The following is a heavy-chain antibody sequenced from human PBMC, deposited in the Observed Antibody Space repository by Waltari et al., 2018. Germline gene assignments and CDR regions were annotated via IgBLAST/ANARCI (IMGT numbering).Heavy chain of an antibody. Sequence: VQLVESGGGLVKPGGSLRLSCAASGFTFSSYSMNWVRQAPGKGLEWVSSISSSSSYIYYADSVKGRFTISRDNAKNSLYLQMNSLRAEDTAVYYCAREGSTRLTPRGYFDLWGRGTLVTVSS. V-gene: IGHV3-21*01. CDR3: AREGSTRLTPRGYFDL. D-gene: IGHD6-25*01. J-gene: IGHJ2*01. CDR1: GFTFSSYS. CDR2: ISSSSSYI.